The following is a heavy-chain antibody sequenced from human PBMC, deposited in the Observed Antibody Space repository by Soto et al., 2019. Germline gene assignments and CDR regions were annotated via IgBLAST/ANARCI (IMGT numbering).Heavy chain of an antibody. Sequence: VRQAPGQGLEWMGWINPNSGGTNYAQKFQGWVTMTRDTSISTAYMELSRLRSDDTAVYYCARSRAKGMDVWGQGATVTVSS. J-gene: IGHJ6*02. V-gene: IGHV1-2*04. CDR3: ARSRAKGMDV. D-gene: IGHD5-12*01. CDR2: INPNSGGT.